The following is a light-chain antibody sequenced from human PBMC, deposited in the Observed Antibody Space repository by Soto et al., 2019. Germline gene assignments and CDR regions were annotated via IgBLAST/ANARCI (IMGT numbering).Light chain of an antibody. Sequence: QSALTQPASVSGSPGQSITISCTGTSSDVGSYNLVSWYQQHPGKAPKLMIYEGSKRPSGVSNRFSGSKSGNTASLTSSGLQAEDEADYYCCSYAGSSVFGGGTKVTVL. V-gene: IGLV2-23*01. CDR1: SSDVGSYNL. J-gene: IGLJ3*02. CDR3: CSYAGSSV. CDR2: EGS.